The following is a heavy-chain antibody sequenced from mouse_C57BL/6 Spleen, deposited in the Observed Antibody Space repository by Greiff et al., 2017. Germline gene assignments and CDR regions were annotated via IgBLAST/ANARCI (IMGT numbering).Heavy chain of an antibody. Sequence: EVKLMESGGGLVKPGGSLKLSCAASGFTFSSYTMSWVRQTPEKRLEWVATISGGGGNTYYPDSVKGRFTISRDNAKNTLYLQMSSLRSEDTALYYCARGGNYYFDYWGQGTTLTVSS. D-gene: IGHD2-1*01. V-gene: IGHV5-9*01. J-gene: IGHJ2*01. CDR3: ARGGNYYFDY. CDR1: GFTFSSYT. CDR2: ISGGGGNT.